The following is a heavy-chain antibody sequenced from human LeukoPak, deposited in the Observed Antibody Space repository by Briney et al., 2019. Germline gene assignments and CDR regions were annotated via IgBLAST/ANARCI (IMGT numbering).Heavy chain of an antibody. CDR3: ARVGYYDSSGYRAFDI. D-gene: IGHD3-22*01. Sequence: GGSLRLSCAASGFTFDDYAMHWVRQAPGKGLEWVSGISWNSGSIGYADSVKGRFTISRDNAKNSLYLQMNSLRAEDTALYYCARVGYYDSSGYRAFDIWGQGTMVTVSS. CDR2: ISWNSGSI. CDR1: GFTFDDYA. J-gene: IGHJ3*02. V-gene: IGHV3-9*01.